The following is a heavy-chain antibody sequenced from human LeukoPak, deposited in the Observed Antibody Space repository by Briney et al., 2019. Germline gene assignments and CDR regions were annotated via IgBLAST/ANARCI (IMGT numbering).Heavy chain of an antibody. J-gene: IGHJ5*02. D-gene: IGHD3-22*01. CDR1: GGSISSSSYY. Sequence: SETLSLTCTVSGGSISSSSYYWGWIRQPPGKGLEWIGSIYYSGSTYYNPSLKSRVTISVDTSKNQFSLKLSSVTAADTAVYYCARQHPRHTTIVLNWDTWFDPWGQGTLVTVSS. CDR3: ARQHPRHTTIVLNWDTWFDP. CDR2: IYYSGST. V-gene: IGHV4-39*01.